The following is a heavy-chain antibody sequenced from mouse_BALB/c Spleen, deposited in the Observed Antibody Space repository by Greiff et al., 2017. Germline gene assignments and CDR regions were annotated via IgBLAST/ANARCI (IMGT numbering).Heavy chain of an antibody. D-gene: IGHD4-1*01. V-gene: IGHV5-12-2*01. CDR2: ISNGGGST. Sequence: EVKLMESGGGLVQPGGSLKLSCAASGFTFSSYTMSWVRQTPEKRLEWVAYISNGGGSTYYPDTVKGRFTISRDNAKNTLYLQMSSLKSEDTAMYYCARQKTGTGFDYWGQGTTLTVSS. CDR3: ARQKTGTGFDY. CDR1: GFTFSSYT. J-gene: IGHJ2*01.